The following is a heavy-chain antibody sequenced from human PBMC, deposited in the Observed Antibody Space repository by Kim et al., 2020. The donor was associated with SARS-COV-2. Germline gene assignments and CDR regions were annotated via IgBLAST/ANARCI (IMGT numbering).Heavy chain of an antibody. Sequence: SVKVSCKASGGTFSSYAISWVRQAPGQGLEWMGGIIPIFGTANYAQKFQGRVTITADESTSTAYMELSSLRSEDTAVYYCARPTVTTEYAFDIWGQGTMVTVSS. CDR2: IIPIFGTA. CDR1: GGTFSSYA. CDR3: ARPTVTTEYAFDI. V-gene: IGHV1-69*13. J-gene: IGHJ3*02. D-gene: IGHD4-17*01.